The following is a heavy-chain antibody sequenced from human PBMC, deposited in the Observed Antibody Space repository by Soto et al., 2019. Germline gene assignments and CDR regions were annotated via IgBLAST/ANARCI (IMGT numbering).Heavy chain of an antibody. J-gene: IGHJ5*02. CDR1: GGSFSGYY. Sequence: QVQLQQWGAGLLKPSETLSLTCAVYGGSFSGYYWSWIRQPPGKGLEWIGEINHSGSTNYNPSLKSRVTISVDTSKNQFSLKLSSVTAADTAVYYCARGQVVPAAIVTPFDPWGQGTLVTVSS. V-gene: IGHV4-34*01. CDR3: ARGQVVPAAIVTPFDP. CDR2: INHSGST. D-gene: IGHD2-2*01.